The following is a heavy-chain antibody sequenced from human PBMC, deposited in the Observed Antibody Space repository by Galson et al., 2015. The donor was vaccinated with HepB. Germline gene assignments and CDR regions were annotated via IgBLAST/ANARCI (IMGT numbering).Heavy chain of an antibody. CDR2: IYSGGSI. CDR1: GFSVSSNY. CDR3: ARAKHSRIWYTPFNL. Sequence: SLRLSCAASGFSVSSNYMSWVRQAPGKGPEWVSVIYSGGSIYYVDSVKGRFIISRDNSKNMLYLQMNSLRAEDTAVYYCARAKHSRIWYTPFNLWGQGTLVTVSS. D-gene: IGHD6-13*01. V-gene: IGHV3-66*01. J-gene: IGHJ4*02.